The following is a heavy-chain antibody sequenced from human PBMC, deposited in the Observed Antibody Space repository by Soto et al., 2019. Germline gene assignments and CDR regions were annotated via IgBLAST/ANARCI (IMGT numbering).Heavy chain of an antibody. D-gene: IGHD3-22*01. CDR1: GYTFTSYY. V-gene: IGHV1-8*02. J-gene: IGHJ5*02. CDR2: MNPNSGNT. Sequence: ASVKVSCKASGYTFTSYYMNWVRQATGQGLEWMGWMNPNSGNTGYAQKFQGRVTMTRNTSISTAYMELSSLRSEDTSVYYCARGRYYYDSRWFDPWGQGTLVTVSS. CDR3: ARGRYYYDSRWFDP.